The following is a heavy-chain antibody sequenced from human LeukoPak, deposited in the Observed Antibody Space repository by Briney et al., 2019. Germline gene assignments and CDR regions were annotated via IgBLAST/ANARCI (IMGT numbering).Heavy chain of an antibody. J-gene: IGHJ5*02. V-gene: IGHV4-4*02. CDR1: GGSISSSNW. CDR3: ATANYYYDSSGYYNNWFDP. Sequence: PSGTLSLTCAVSGGSISSSNWWSWVRQPPGKGLEWIGEIYHSGSTNYNPSLKSRVTISVDKSKDQFSLKLSSVTAADTAVYYCATANYYYDSSGYYNNWFDPWSQGTLVTVSS. D-gene: IGHD3-22*01. CDR2: IYHSGST.